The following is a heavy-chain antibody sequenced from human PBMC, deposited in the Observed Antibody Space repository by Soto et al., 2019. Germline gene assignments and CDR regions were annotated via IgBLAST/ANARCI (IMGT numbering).Heavy chain of an antibody. D-gene: IGHD2-15*01. J-gene: IGHJ6*02. CDR1: GFTFSNAW. CDR2: IKSKTDGGTT. Sequence: EVQLVESGGGLVKPGGSLRLSCAASGFTFSNAWMNWVRQAPGKGLEWVDRIKSKTDGGTTDYAAPVKGRFTISRDDSKNTLYLQMNSLKTEDTAVYYCTTDKGGYCSGGSCYSDYYYYYGMDVWGQGTTVTVSS. V-gene: IGHV3-15*07. CDR3: TTDKGGYCSGGSCYSDYYYYYGMDV.